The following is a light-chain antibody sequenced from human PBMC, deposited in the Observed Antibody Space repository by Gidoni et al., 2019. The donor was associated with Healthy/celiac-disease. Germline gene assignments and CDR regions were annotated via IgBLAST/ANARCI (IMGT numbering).Light chain of an antibody. J-gene: IGKJ4*01. CDR3: QQRSNWPLT. CDR2: DAS. V-gene: IGKV3-11*01. CDR1: QCVSSY. Sequence: IVLTQSPATLSLSPGERATLSCRASQCVSSYLAWYQQKPGQAPRLLIYDASNRATGIPARFSGSGSGTDFTLTISSLEPEDFAVYYGQQRSNWPLTCGGGSKVEIK.